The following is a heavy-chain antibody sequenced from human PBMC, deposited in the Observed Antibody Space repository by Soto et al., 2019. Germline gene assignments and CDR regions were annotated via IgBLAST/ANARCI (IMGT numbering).Heavy chain of an antibody. V-gene: IGHV3-21*01. J-gene: IGHJ6*02. CDR1: GFTFSRYM. CDR3: ARESTALLPGYYYYYGMDV. D-gene: IGHD4-17*01. Sequence: GGSLRLSCVASGFTFSRYMMSWVRQVPGKGPEWVSSINSRSDHISYADSVKGRFTISRDNSKNTLYLQMNSLRAEDTAVYYCARESTALLPGYYYYYGMDVWGQGTTVTVSS. CDR2: INSRSDHI.